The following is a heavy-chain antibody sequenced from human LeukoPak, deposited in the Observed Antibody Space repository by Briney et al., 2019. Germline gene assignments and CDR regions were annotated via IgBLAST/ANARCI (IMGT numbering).Heavy chain of an antibody. J-gene: IGHJ4*02. D-gene: IGHD3-22*01. CDR1: GFTFSSYA. CDR2: ISGSGGST. V-gene: IGHV3-23*01. CDR3: AKDWVHDSSGYYVVWRYFDY. Sequence: PGGSLRLSCAASGFTFSSYAMSWVRQAPGKGLEWVSAISGSGGSTYYADSVKGRFTISRDNSKNTLYLQMNSLRAEDTAVYYCAKDWVHDSSGYYVVWRYFDYWGQGTLVTVSS.